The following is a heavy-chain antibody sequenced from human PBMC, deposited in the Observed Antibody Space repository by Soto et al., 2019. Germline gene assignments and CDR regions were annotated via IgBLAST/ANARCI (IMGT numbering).Heavy chain of an antibody. V-gene: IGHV5-10-1*01. Sequence: RGESLNISCKGSGYSFTNYYISWVRQMPGKGLEWMGRMDPSDSYTDYSPSVQGHVTFSVDRSINTAYLQGSNLKASDTAMYFCARHSRDSSGEDFDYWGQGTLVTVSS. J-gene: IGHJ4*02. CDR1: GYSFTNYY. CDR2: MDPSDSYT. D-gene: IGHD6-19*01. CDR3: ARHSRDSSGEDFDY.